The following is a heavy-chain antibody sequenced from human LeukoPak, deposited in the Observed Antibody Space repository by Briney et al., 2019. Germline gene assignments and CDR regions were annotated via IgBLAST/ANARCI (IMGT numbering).Heavy chain of an antibody. CDR2: INWNGGST. J-gene: IGHJ5*02. CDR3: AREFIPNWFDP. V-gene: IGHV3-20*01. D-gene: IGHD3-16*02. CDR1: GFNFDEYA. Sequence: GGSLRLSCAASGFNFDEYAMSWVRQAPGKGLEWVSGINWNGGSTVYVDSVKGRFTISRDNAKNALCLQMNSLRAEDTALYHCAREFIPNWFDPWGQGTLVTVSS.